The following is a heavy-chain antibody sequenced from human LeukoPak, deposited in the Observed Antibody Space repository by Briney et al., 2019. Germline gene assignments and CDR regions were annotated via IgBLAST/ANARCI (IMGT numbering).Heavy chain of an antibody. V-gene: IGHV1-46*01. Sequence: ASVKVSCKASGYTFTSYYMHWVRQAPGQGLEWMGIINPSGGSTSYAQKFQGRVTMTRDMSTSTVYMELSSLRSDDTAVYYCARPQEEDGYNYNWAFDYWGQGTLVTVSS. CDR3: ARPQEEDGYNYNWAFDY. D-gene: IGHD5-24*01. CDR2: INPSGGST. CDR1: GYTFTSYY. J-gene: IGHJ4*02.